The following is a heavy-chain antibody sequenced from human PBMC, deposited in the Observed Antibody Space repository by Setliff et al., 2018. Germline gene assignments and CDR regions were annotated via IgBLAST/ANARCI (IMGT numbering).Heavy chain of an antibody. J-gene: IGHJ3*02. D-gene: IGHD2-2*01. CDR1: GFTFSNSW. Sequence: LRLSCAASGFTFSNSWMSWARQAPGQGLEWVANIKQDGSEKYYVDSVKGRFTISRDNAKNSLYLQMNSLRAEDTAMYYCERDATYYDFCSSTSWPGAFDIWGQGTMVTVSS. CDR3: ERDATYYDFCSSTSWPGAFDI. V-gene: IGHV3-7*01. CDR2: IKQDGSEK.